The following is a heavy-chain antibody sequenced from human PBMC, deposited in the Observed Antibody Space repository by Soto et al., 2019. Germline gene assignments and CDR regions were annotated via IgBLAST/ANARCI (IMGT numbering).Heavy chain of an antibody. Sequence: SETLSLTCTVSGGSISSGGYYWSWIRQHPGKGLEWIGYIYYSGSTYYNPSLKSRVTISVDTSKNQFSLKLSSVTAADTAVYYCARGDYGDSEFDYWGQGTLVTVYS. J-gene: IGHJ4*02. V-gene: IGHV4-31*03. D-gene: IGHD4-17*01. CDR2: IYYSGST. CDR3: ARGDYGDSEFDY. CDR1: GGSISSGGYY.